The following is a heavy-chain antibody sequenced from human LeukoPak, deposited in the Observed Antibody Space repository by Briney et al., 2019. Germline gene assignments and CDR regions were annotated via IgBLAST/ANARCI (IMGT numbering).Heavy chain of an antibody. D-gene: IGHD3-10*01. J-gene: IGHJ4*02. CDR3: AKYRRPYGSGSYYNY. CDR1: GFTFSSYA. V-gene: IGHV3-23*01. Sequence: GGSLRLSCAASGFTFSSYAMSWIRQAPGKGLGWVSAISGSGGSTYYADSVKGRFTISRDNSKNTLYLQMNSLRAEDTAVYYCAKYRRPYGSGSYYNYWGQGTLVTVSS. CDR2: ISGSGGST.